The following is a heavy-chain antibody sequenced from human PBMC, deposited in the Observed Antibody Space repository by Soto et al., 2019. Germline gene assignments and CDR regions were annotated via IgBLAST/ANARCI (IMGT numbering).Heavy chain of an antibody. CDR1: GYNFTNYW. V-gene: IGHV5-51*01. Sequence: RGESQKISCQASGYNFTNYWIGWVRQMPGKGLEWMGIIYPADSATRYSPSFQGQVTISADNFLTTAYLQWSSLKASDTAFYYCTRLTVTRTWFDPWGQGTLVTSPQ. CDR2: IYPADSAT. CDR3: TRLTVTRTWFDP. D-gene: IGHD4-17*01. J-gene: IGHJ5*02.